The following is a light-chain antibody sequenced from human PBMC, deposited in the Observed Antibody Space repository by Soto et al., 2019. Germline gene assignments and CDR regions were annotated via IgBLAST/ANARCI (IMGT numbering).Light chain of an antibody. Sequence: QSVLTQPPSVSGAPGQRVTISCTGSSSNIGAGYDVHWYQQLPGTAPKLLIYGNSNRPSGVPDRFSGSKSGTSASLAITGRQAEEEADYYCQSYDGSLCGYVFGAGTKVTVL. CDR2: GNS. CDR1: SSNIGAGYD. J-gene: IGLJ1*01. V-gene: IGLV1-40*01. CDR3: QSYDGSLCGYV.